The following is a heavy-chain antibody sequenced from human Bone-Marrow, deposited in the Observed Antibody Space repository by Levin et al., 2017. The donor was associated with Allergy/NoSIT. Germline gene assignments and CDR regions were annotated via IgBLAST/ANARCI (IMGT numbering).Heavy chain of an antibody. CDR1: GFTFSSYG. D-gene: IGHD1-1*01. CDR2: ISYDGSNK. J-gene: IGHJ6*02. CDR3: AKALKGDNWNDKDYYYGMDV. V-gene: IGHV3-30*18. Sequence: PGGSLRLSCAASGFTFSSYGMHWVRQAPGKGLEWVAVISYDGSNKYYADSVKGRFTISRDNSKNTLYLQMNSLRAEDTAVYYCAKALKGDNWNDKDYYYGMDVWGQGTTVTVSS.